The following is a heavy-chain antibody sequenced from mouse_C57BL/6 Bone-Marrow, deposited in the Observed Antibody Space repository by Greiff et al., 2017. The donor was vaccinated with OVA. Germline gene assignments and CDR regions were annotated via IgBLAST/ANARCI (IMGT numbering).Heavy chain of an antibody. CDR2: IDPSDSYT. CDR3: SRGAY. Sequence: QVQLQQPGAELVRPGTSVKLSCKASGYTFTSYWMHWVKQRPGQGLEWIGVIDPSDSYTNYNQKFKGKATLTADKSSSTAYMQLSSLNSEDSAVYFCSRGAYWGQGTLVTVSA. V-gene: IGHV1-59*01. J-gene: IGHJ3*01. CDR1: GYTFTSYW.